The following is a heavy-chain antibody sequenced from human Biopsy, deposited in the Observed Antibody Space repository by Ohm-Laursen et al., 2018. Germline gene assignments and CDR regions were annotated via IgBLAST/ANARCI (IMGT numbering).Heavy chain of an antibody. CDR1: GFTFASHA. CDR3: TKAGSQDGFDI. V-gene: IGHV3-23*01. J-gene: IGHJ3*02. CDR2: ISGSGDTA. D-gene: IGHD3-10*01. Sequence: SLRLSCAASGFTFASHAMRWVRQAPGKGLEWVSLISGSGDTAYYPDPVKGRFTISRDNSKNTLYLEMKSLRTEETAKYYCTKAGSQDGFDIWGPGTMVTVSS.